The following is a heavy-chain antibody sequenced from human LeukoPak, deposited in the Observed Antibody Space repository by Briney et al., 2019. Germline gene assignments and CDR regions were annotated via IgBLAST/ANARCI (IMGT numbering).Heavy chain of an antibody. CDR1: RGSVSSGSYY. J-gene: IGHJ2*01. CDR2: IFHSGST. D-gene: IGHD7-27*01. CDR3: ARSGELGIVSRYFDL. V-gene: IGHV4-61*01. Sequence: SETLSLTCSVSRGSVSSGSYYWSWIRQPPGKGLEWIGYIFHSGSTNYNPSLKSRVTISLDTSKNQFSLKLSSVTAADTAVYYCARSGELGIVSRYFDLWGRGTLVTVSS.